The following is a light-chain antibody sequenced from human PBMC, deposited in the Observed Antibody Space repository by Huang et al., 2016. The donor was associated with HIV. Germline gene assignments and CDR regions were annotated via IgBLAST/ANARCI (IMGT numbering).Light chain of an antibody. CDR3: QQYNNWPPRT. V-gene: IGKV3-15*01. CDR1: QSVSSN. Sequence: EIVMTQSPATLSVSPGERATLSCRASQSVSSNLAWYQQKPGQAPRLLIYGASTRATGIPARLSGSGSGTEFTLTISSLQSEDCAVYYCQQYNNWPPRTFGQGTKVEIK. J-gene: IGKJ1*01. CDR2: GAS.